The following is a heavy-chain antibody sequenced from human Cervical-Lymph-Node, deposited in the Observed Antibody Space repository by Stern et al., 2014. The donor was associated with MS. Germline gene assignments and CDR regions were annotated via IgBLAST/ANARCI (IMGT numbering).Heavy chain of an antibody. Sequence: DQLVESGAEVKKPGASVKVSCKASGYTFTSDAIRWVRQAPGQALEWMGWISAYNGNTNYAQKLQGRVTMTTATSTSTAYMELRSLRSADTAVYYCARGLLGSENAFDIWGQGTMVTVSS. J-gene: IGHJ3*02. CDR3: ARGLLGSENAFDI. D-gene: IGHD2-15*01. CDR2: ISAYNGNT. CDR1: GYTFTSDA. V-gene: IGHV1-18*01.